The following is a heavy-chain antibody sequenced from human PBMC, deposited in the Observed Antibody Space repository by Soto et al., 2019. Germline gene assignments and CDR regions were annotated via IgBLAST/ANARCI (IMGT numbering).Heavy chain of an antibody. CDR1: GYTLTTYW. J-gene: IGHJ4*02. V-gene: IGHV5-51*01. CDR2: IYPGDSDT. D-gene: IGHD6-19*01. CDR3: VGSGSSGWYNYFGY. Sequence: PGESLKVSCQDSGYTLTTYWIGWVRQMPGKGLEWMGIIYPGDSDTRYSPSFQGQVTISADKSISTAYLQWSSLKASDTAIYYCVGSGSSGWYNYFGYWGQGTLVTVSS.